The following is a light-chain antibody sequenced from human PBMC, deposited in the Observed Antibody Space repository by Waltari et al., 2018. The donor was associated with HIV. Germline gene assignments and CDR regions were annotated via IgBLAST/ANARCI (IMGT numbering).Light chain of an antibody. Sequence: QSVMTQPPSASGTPGQRVTISCSGSSSNIGRNYVNWYQQPPGTTPKLLIYRNNCRPSGFPDRFAGSKSGTSASLAISGLRSEDEADYYCAAWDDSLSGSWVFGGGTQVTVL. J-gene: IGLJ3*02. CDR2: RNN. CDR3: AAWDDSLSGSWV. V-gene: IGLV1-47*01. CDR1: SSNIGRNY.